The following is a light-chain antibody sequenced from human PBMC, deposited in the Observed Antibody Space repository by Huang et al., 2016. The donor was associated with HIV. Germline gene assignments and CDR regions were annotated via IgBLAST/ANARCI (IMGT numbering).Light chain of an antibody. CDR1: ENINSN. J-gene: IGKJ4*01. CDR2: AAS. Sequence: TQSPATLSVFPGERATLSCRASENINSNLAWYQQRPGQSPRLLIYAASTRATGVHARFSGSVSGTEFTLTINSLQSEDIAVYYCQQYNKWPLSFGGGTKVEI. V-gene: IGKV3-15*01. CDR3: QQYNKWPLS.